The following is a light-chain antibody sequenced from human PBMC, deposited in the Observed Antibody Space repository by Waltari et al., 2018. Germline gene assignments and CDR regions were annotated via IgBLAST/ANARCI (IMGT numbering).Light chain of an antibody. CDR2: KAN. V-gene: IGLV8-61*01. Sequence: QTVVTQAPSLSVSPGGTVNLTCALSPGSLSTTSYASWYQQTPGQPPRTPVYKANSRSSGVPDRFSGSILGNRAALTITGAQAEDESDYYCLLYLGSGIFVFGGGTKLTVL. J-gene: IGLJ3*02. CDR3: LLYLGSGIFV. CDR1: PGSLSTTSY.